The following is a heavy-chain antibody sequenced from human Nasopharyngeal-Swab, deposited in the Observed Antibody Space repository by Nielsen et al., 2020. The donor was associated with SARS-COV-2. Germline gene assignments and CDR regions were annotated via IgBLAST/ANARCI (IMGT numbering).Heavy chain of an antibody. CDR3: ARDLDCSSSDCYLDAFDI. J-gene: IGHJ3*02. V-gene: IGHV3-74*01. Sequence: GRSLRLSRAASGFTFSTHWMHWVRQAPGKGLVWVSRINSEVSSTTYTDSVKGRFTISRDHAKHTTSLQMNSQRVEDTAVYYCARDLDCSSSDCYLDAFDIWGQGTAVTVSS. D-gene: IGHD2-2*01. CDR1: GFTFSTHW. CDR2: INSEVSST.